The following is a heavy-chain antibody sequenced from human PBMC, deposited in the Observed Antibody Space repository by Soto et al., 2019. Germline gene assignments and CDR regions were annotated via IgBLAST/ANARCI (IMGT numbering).Heavy chain of an antibody. V-gene: IGHV3-9*01. CDR1: GFTFDDYA. CDR3: AKDIKGTGGPRFPFYYGMDV. D-gene: IGHD3-16*01. CDR2: ISWNSGSI. Sequence: LRLSCAASGFTFDDYAMHWVRQAPGKGLEWVSGISWNSGSIGYADSVKGRFTIARDNAKNSLYLQMNSLRAEDTALYYCAKDIKGTGGPRFPFYYGMDVWGQGTRSPSP. J-gene: IGHJ6*02.